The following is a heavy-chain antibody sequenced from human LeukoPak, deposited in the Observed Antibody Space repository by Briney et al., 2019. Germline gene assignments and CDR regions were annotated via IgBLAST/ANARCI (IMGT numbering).Heavy chain of an antibody. CDR2: MNPNSGNT. V-gene: IGHV1-8*01. D-gene: IGHD6-13*01. CDR3: ARVFSSSWYGVVPGYYYYYMDV. J-gene: IGHJ6*03. CDR1: GYTFTSYD. Sequence: ASVKVYCKASGYTFTSYDINWVRQATGQGLEWMGWMNPNSGNTGYAQKFQGRVTMTRNTSISTAYMELSSLRSEDTAVYYCARVFSSSWYGVVPGYYYYYMDVWGKGTTVTVSS.